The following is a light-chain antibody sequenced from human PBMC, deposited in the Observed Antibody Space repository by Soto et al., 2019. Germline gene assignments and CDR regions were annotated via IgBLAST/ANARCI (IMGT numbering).Light chain of an antibody. J-gene: IGKJ1*01. CDR3: QQYNNWPWT. CDR1: QSISDT. Sequence: EIVMTQSPVTLSVSPGGRATLSGKPSQSISDTLAWYQPKPGKAPRLLLHGASTRAPGLPAGFSGSGSGTDFTLTISSLQSEDFPVYYCQQYNNWPWTLGQGTKVDI. V-gene: IGKV3-15*01. CDR2: GAS.